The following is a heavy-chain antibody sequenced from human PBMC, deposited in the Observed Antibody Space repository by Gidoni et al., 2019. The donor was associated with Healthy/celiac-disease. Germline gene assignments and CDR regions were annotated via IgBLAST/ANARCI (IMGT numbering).Heavy chain of an antibody. CDR3: AKDLHVTQNWGNYFDY. D-gene: IGHD7-27*01. J-gene: IGHJ4*02. V-gene: IGHV3-23*01. Sequence: GLEWVSAISGSGGSTYYADSVKGRFTISRDNSKNTLYLQMNSLRAEDTAVYYCAKDLHVTQNWGNYFDYWGQGTLVTVSS. CDR2: ISGSGGST.